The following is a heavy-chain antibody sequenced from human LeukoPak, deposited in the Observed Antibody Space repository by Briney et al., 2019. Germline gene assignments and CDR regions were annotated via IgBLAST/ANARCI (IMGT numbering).Heavy chain of an antibody. Sequence: SRTLSLTCTVSGGSISSGGYYWSWIRQHPGKGLEWIGYIYYSGSTYYNPSLKSRVTISVDTSKNQFSLKLSSVTAADTAVYYCARGISDYGDYFDYWGQGTLVTVSS. CDR3: ARGISDYGDYFDY. D-gene: IGHD4-17*01. CDR2: IYYSGST. J-gene: IGHJ4*02. CDR1: GGSISSGGYY. V-gene: IGHV4-31*03.